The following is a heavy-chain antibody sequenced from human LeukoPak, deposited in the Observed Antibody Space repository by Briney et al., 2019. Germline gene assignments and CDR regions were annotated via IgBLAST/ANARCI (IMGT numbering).Heavy chain of an antibody. Sequence: GGSLRLSCAASGFTFSDYYMSWIRQAPGKGLEWVSYISSSGSTIYYADSVKGRFTISRDNAKNSLYLQMNSLRAEDTAVYYCARDFRAGYYDSSGYDYWGQGTLVTVSS. V-gene: IGHV3-11*01. J-gene: IGHJ4*02. CDR2: ISSSGSTI. D-gene: IGHD3-22*01. CDR1: GFTFSDYY. CDR3: ARDFRAGYYDSSGYDY.